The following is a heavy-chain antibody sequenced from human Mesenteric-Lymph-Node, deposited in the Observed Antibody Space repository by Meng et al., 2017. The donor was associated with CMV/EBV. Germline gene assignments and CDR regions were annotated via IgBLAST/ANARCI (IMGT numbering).Heavy chain of an antibody. V-gene: IGHV3-23*01. Sequence: GGSLRLSCAASGFTFSSYAMSWVRQAPGKGLEWVSAISGSGGSTYYADSVKGRFTISRDNSKNTLYLQMNSLRAEDTAVYYCATNTAYCGGDCYSMGNYFDYWGQGTLVTVSS. J-gene: IGHJ4*02. D-gene: IGHD2-21*01. CDR3: ATNTAYCGGDCYSMGNYFDY. CDR2: ISGSGGST. CDR1: GFTFSSYA.